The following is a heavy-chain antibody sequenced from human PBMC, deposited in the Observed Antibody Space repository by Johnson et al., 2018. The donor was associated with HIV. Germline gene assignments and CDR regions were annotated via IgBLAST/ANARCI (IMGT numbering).Heavy chain of an antibody. CDR2: IWYDGSNK. CDR1: GFTFSSYG. CDR3: ARERDDSSGYYYHDAFDI. Sequence: QVQLVESGGGVVQPGRSLRLSCAASGFTFSSYGMHWVRQAPGKGLEWVAVIWYDGSNKYYADSVKGRFTISRDNSKNTLYLQMSSLRAEDTAVYYCARERDDSSGYYYHDAFDIWGQGTMVTVSS. J-gene: IGHJ3*02. D-gene: IGHD3-22*01. V-gene: IGHV3-33*01.